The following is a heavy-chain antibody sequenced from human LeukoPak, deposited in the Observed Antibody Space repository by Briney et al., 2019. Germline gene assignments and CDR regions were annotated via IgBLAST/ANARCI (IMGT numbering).Heavy chain of an antibody. J-gene: IGHJ4*02. CDR1: GGSFSTYY. V-gene: IGHV4-59*01. CDR2: IYYSGST. Sequence: SDTLSLTCTVSGGSFSTYYWSWIRQPPGKGLEWIGYIYYSGSTDYNPSLKSRVTMSLDTSKNQFSLNLSSVTAADTAVYYCTRAVITFGAAVAKGFDYWGQGTLVTVSS. CDR3: TRAVITFGAAVAKGFDY. D-gene: IGHD3-16*01.